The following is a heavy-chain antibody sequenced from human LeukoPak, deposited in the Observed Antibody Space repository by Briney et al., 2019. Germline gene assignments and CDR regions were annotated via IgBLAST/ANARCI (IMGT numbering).Heavy chain of an antibody. Sequence: PGGSLRLSCAASGFTFSSYAMSWVRQAPGKGLEWVSAISGSGGSTYYADSVKGRFTISRDNSKNTLYLQMNSLRAEDTAVYYCARGHYGDTYGMDVWGPGTTVTASS. D-gene: IGHD4-17*01. CDR2: ISGSGGST. V-gene: IGHV3-23*01. CDR1: GFTFSSYA. J-gene: IGHJ6*02. CDR3: ARGHYGDTYGMDV.